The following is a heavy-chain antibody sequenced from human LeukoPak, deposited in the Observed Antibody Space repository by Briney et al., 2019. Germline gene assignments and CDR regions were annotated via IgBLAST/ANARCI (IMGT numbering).Heavy chain of an antibody. CDR1: GFTFSSYG. J-gene: IGHJ4*02. V-gene: IGHV3-7*01. Sequence: GGSLRLSCAASGFTFSSYGMHWVRQAPGKGLEWVANIKQDGSEKYYVDSVKGRFTISRDNAKNSLYLQMNSLRAEDTAVYYCARDVLTSALYYFDYWGQGTLVTVSS. D-gene: IGHD3-10*02. CDR2: IKQDGSEK. CDR3: ARDVLTSALYYFDY.